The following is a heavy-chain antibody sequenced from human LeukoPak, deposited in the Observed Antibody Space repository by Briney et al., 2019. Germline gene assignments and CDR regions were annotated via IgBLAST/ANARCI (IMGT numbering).Heavy chain of an antibody. CDR1: GGSISSGDYH. D-gene: IGHD3-22*01. J-gene: IGHJ2*01. V-gene: IGHV4-30-4*01. CDR3: ARVRGYYDSSGYYYFDWYFDL. Sequence: SQTLSLTCTVSGGSISSGDYHWNWIRQPPGKGLEWIGYIYYSGNTYYNPSLKSRVTISVDTSKNQFSLKLSSVTAADTAVYYCARVRGYYDSSGYYYFDWYFDLWGRGTLVTVSS. CDR2: IYYSGNT.